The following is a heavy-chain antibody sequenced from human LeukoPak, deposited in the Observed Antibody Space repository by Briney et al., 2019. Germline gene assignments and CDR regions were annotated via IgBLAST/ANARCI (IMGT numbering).Heavy chain of an antibody. V-gene: IGHV4-34*01. CDR1: GGSFSGYY. J-gene: IGHJ4*02. Sequence: SETLSLTCAVYGGSFSGYYWSWIRQPPGKGLEWIGEINHSGSTNYNPSLKGRVTISVDTSKNQFSLKLSSVTAADTAVYYCARGAGKAIAAAPYPFDYWGQGTLVTVSS. D-gene: IGHD6-13*01. CDR2: INHSGST. CDR3: ARGAGKAIAAAPYPFDY.